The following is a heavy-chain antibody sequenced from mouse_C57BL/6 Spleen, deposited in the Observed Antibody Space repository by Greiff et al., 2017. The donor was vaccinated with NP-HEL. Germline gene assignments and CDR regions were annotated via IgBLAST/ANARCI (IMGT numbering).Heavy chain of an antibody. Sequence: EVKLMESGPGLVKPSQSLSLTCSVTGYSITSGYYWNWIRQFPGNKLEWMGYISYDGSNNYNPSLKNRISITRDTSKNQFFLKLNSVTTEDTATYYCARVNIYYGNYPYFDYWGQGTTLTVSS. CDR1: GYSITSGYY. J-gene: IGHJ2*01. CDR2: ISYDGSN. D-gene: IGHD2-1*01. CDR3: ARVNIYYGNYPYFDY. V-gene: IGHV3-6*01.